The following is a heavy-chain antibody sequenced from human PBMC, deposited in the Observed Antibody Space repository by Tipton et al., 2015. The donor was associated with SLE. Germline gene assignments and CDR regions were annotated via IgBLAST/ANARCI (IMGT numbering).Heavy chain of an antibody. Sequence: GLVKPSETLSLTCTVSGGSISSYYWSWIRQPPGKGLEWIGYIYYSGSTNYNPSLKSRVTISVDTSKNQFSLKLTSVTAADAAVYYCARVPPPGLYSSSSTDYYFDSWGQGTLVTVSS. CDR2: IYYSGST. CDR1: GGSISSYY. CDR3: ARVPPPGLYSSSSTDYYFDS. J-gene: IGHJ4*02. D-gene: IGHD6-6*01. V-gene: IGHV4-59*08.